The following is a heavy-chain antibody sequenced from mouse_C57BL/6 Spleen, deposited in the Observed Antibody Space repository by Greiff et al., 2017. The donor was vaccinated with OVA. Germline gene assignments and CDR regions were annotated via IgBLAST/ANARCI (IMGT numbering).Heavy chain of an antibody. CDR2: ISYDGSN. D-gene: IGHD4-1*01. V-gene: IGHV3-6*01. CDR3: ARGVHWDYFDY. CDR1: GYSITSGYY. Sequence: ESGPGLVKPSQSLSLTCSVTGYSITSGYYWNWIRQFPGNKLEWMGYISYDGSNNYNPSLKNRISITRDTSKNQFFLKLNSVTTEDTATYYCARGVHWDYFDYWGQGTTLTVSS. J-gene: IGHJ2*01.